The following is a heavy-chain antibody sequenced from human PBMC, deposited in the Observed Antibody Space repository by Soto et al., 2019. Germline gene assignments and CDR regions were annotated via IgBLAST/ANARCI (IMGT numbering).Heavy chain of an antibody. V-gene: IGHV4-59*08. Sequence: SETLSLTCTVSGGSISSYYWSWIRQPPGKGLEWIGYIYYSGSTNYNPSLKSRVTISVDTSKNQFSLKLSSVTAADAAVYYCARSSRTNWFDPWGQGTLVTVSS. CDR3: ARSSRTNWFDP. CDR2: IYYSGST. D-gene: IGHD2-2*01. J-gene: IGHJ5*02. CDR1: GGSISSYY.